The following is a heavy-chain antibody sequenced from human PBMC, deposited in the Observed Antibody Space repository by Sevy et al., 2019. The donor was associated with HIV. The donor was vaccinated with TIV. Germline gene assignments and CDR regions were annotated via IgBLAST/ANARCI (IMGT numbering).Heavy chain of an antibody. Sequence: GESLKISCKGSGYTFTNYWIGWVRQMTGKGLQWMGIIYPGDSDTRYSPSFQGQVTISADKSISTAYLRWSSLMASDTTIYYGVRHPGVATLYFDYWGQGILVTVSS. CDR3: VRHPGVATLYFDY. CDR2: IYPGDSDT. CDR1: GYTFTNYW. V-gene: IGHV5-51*01. D-gene: IGHD5-12*01. J-gene: IGHJ4*02.